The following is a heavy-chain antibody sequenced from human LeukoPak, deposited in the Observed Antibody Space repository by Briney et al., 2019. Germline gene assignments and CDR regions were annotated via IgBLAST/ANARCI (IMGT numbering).Heavy chain of an antibody. CDR2: ISSSSSYI. CDR3: ASCSGGSCYSGRIDY. J-gene: IGHJ4*02. CDR1: GFTFSSYS. V-gene: IGHV3-21*01. Sequence: GGSLRLSCAASGFTFSSYSMNWVRQAPGKGLEWVSSISSSSSYIYYADSVKGRFTISRDNAKNSLHLQMNSLRAEDTAVYYCASCSGGSCYSGRIDYWGQGTLVTVS. D-gene: IGHD2-15*01.